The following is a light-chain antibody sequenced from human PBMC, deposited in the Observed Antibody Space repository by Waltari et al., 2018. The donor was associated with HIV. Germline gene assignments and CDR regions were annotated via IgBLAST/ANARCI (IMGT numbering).Light chain of an antibody. CDR3: QVWDSSSDHTRV. V-gene: IGLV3-21*02. J-gene: IGLJ2*01. CDR1: NLGSKS. CDR2: DDS. Sequence: SYVLTQHPSVSVAPGQTARITCGGTNLGSKSVHWYQQKPGKAPVLVVYDDSDRPSGIPERFSGSNSGNTATLTISRVEAGDEADYYCQVWDSSSDHTRVFGGGTKLTVL.